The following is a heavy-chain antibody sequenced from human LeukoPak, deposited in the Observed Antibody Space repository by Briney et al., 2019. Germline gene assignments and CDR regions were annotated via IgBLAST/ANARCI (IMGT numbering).Heavy chain of an antibody. J-gene: IGHJ4*02. CDR1: GFTFSSYG. D-gene: IGHD2-15*01. CDR2: IWYDGSNK. V-gene: IGHV3-33*01. Sequence: GGSLRLSCAASGFTFSSYGMHWVRQAPGKGLERVAVIWYDGSNKYYADSVKGRFTISRDNSKNTLYLQMNSLRAEDTAVYYCAREPYIVVVVAATDYWGQGTLVTVSS. CDR3: AREPYIVVVVAATDY.